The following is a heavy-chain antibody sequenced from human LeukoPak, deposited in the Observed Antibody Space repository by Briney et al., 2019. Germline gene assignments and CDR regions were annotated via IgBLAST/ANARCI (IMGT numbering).Heavy chain of an antibody. CDR1: GYTFTGYY. CDR2: INPNSAFT. CDR3: ARDSSDPPGTTDY. Sequence: ASVKVSCKASGYTFTGYYMHWVRQAPGQGLDWMGWINPNSAFTKYAQRLQGRVTMTRDTAISTAYMELSRLTSDDTAVYYCARDSSDPPGTTDYWGQGTLVTVSS. D-gene: IGHD1-14*01. J-gene: IGHJ4*02. V-gene: IGHV1-2*02.